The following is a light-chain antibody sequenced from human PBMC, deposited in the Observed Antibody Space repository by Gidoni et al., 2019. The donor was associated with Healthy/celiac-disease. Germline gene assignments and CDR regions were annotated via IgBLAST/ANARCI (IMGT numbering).Light chain of an antibody. CDR3: QQYGSSPRT. CDR1: QSVSSSY. CDR2: GAS. V-gene: IGKV3-20*01. Sequence: IVLTQSPGTLSFSPGERATLSCRASQSVSSSYLAWYQQKPGQAPRLLIYGASSRATGIPDRCSGSGSGTDFTLTISRLEPEDFAVYYCQQYGSSPRTFGQXTKVEIK. J-gene: IGKJ1*01.